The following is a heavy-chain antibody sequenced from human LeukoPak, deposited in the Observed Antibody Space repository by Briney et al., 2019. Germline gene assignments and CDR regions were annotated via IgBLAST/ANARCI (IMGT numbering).Heavy chain of an antibody. D-gene: IGHD3-3*01. CDR2: RYYTGSA. V-gene: IGHV4-59*01. J-gene: IGHJ4*02. Sequence: SETLSLTCTVSDGPMISYYWSWIRQPPGKGLEWIGYRYYTGSANYNPSLKSRVSISIDESKNQFSLRLMSVTAADTAVYYCARAGAYDFDFDYWGQGSLVTVSS. CDR3: ARAGAYDFDFDY. CDR1: DGPMISYY.